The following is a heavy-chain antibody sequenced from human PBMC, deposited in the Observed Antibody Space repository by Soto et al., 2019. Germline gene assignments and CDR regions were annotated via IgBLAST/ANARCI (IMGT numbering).Heavy chain of an antibody. V-gene: IGHV5-10-1*01. D-gene: IGHD6-6*01. CDR1: GYSFTSYW. CDR3: ARGRKYSSSPYYYYGMDV. J-gene: IGHJ6*02. CDR2: IDPSDSYT. Sequence: GESLKISCKGSGYSFTSYWISWVRQMPGKGLEWMGRIDPSDSYTNYSPSFQGHVTISADKSISTAYLQWSSLKASDTAMYYCARGRKYSSSPYYYYGMDVWGQGTTVTVSS.